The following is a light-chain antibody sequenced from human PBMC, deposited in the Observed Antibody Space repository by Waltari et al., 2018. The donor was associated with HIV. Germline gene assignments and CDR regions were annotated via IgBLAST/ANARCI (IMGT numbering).Light chain of an antibody. J-gene: IGLJ1*01. Sequence: QSALTQPRSVSGSPGQSVTLSCTGSSGVIASSSFVSWYQHHPGKAPKVIIYDVTKRPSGVPDRFSGSRSGNTASLTISGLQAEDEADYYCCSFVGSYSYVFGTGTKVTVL. CDR1: SGVIASSSF. CDR3: CSFVGSYSYV. V-gene: IGLV2-11*01. CDR2: DVT.